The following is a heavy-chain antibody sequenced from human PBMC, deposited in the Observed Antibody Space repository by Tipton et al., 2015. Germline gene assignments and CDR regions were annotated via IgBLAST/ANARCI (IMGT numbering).Heavy chain of an antibody. CDR2: FSARGTNT. D-gene: IGHD3-10*01. Sequence: GSLRLSCAASGFTFNNYGMSWVRQAPGKGLEWVSAFSARGTNTYYADSVKGRFTISRDNSQNTLFLQMNSLRVEDTAVYYCAKGNSLIRGIRAYQYYGLDVWGQGTTVTVSS. CDR1: GFTFNNYG. V-gene: IGHV3-23*01. CDR3: AKGNSLIRGIRAYQYYGLDV. J-gene: IGHJ6*02.